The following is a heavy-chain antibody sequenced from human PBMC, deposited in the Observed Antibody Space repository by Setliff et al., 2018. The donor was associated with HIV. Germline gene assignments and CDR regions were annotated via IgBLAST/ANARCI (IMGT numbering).Heavy chain of an antibody. V-gene: IGHV4-30-2*01. CDR2: IYHSGST. CDR3: GRVGFGELFGAFDI. D-gene: IGHD3-10*01. CDR1: GGSISSGGYS. Sequence: SETLSLTCAVSGGSISSGGYSWNWIRQPPGKGLEWIGYIYHSGSTFYNPSLKSRVTISVDTSKNQFSLKLSSVTAADTAMYYCGRVGFGELFGAFDIWGQGIMVTVS. J-gene: IGHJ3*02.